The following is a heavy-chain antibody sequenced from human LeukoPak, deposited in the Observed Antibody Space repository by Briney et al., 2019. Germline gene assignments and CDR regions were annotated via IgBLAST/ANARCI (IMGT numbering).Heavy chain of an antibody. D-gene: IGHD4-17*01. Sequence: SETLSLTCTVSGGSVSSGSYYWSWIRQPPGKALQRIEYIYYSGSTNYNPSLKSRVTISVDTSKNQFSLKLSSVTAADTAVYYCASIYENDYGDYDGNYWGQGTLVTVSS. V-gene: IGHV4-61*01. J-gene: IGHJ4*02. CDR2: IYYSGST. CDR3: ASIYENDYGDYDGNY. CDR1: GGSVSSGSYY.